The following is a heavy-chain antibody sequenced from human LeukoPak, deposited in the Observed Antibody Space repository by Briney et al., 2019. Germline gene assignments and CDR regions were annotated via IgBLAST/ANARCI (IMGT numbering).Heavy chain of an antibody. J-gene: IGHJ4*02. CDR2: INVANGKT. D-gene: IGHD5/OR15-5a*01. Sequence: GASVKVSCKASGYTFSNYAMHWVRQAPGQRLEWMGWINVANGKTKYSQKFQGRVIITSDTSASTAYVELSSLRSEDTAVYYCARGVSTRVDYWGQGTLVTVSS. CDR3: ARGVSTRVDY. V-gene: IGHV1-3*01. CDR1: GYTFSNYA.